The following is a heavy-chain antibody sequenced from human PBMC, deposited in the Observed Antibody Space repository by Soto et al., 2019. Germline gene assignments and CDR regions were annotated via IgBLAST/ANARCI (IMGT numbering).Heavy chain of an antibody. J-gene: IGHJ5*02. CDR2: ISGSGGST. V-gene: IGHV3-23*01. CDR1: GFPFSSYA. Sequence: GGSLRLSCAASGFPFSSYAVSWVRQAPGKGLEWVSAISGSGGSTYYADSVKGRFTISRDNSKNTLYLQMNSLRAEDTAVYYCAKFGLDIVVVVAATRNNWFDPWGQGTLVTVSS. D-gene: IGHD2-15*01. CDR3: AKFGLDIVVVVAATRNNWFDP.